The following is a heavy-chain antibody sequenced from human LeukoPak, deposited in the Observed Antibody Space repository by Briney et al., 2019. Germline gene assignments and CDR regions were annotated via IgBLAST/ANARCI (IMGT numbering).Heavy chain of an antibody. CDR2: ISHDVKTT. CDR1: GFSFSDSV. CDR3: VKEAYYGWGSSPTFYFDY. V-gene: IGHV3-30*04. Sequence: GGSLSLFCVASGFSFSDSVIHWVRQAPGKGLEWVAVISHDVKTTYYADSAKGRFTISRDNSRNTVFLQMNRLRPEDTAVYYCVKEAYYGWGSSPTFYFDYWGQGTRVTVSS. J-gene: IGHJ4*02. D-gene: IGHD3-10*01.